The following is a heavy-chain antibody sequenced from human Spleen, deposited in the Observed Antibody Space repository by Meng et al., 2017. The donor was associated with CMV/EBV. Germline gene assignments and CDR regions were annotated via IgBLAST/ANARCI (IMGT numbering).Heavy chain of an antibody. V-gene: IGHV4-34*01. D-gene: IGHD3-3*01. J-gene: IGHJ4*02. CDR3: ARGVGALRY. CDR1: GGSFSGYY. CDR2: INHSGST. Sequence: VQLQELGAGLLKPSETLSLPCAGYGGSFSGYYWSWIRQPPGKGLEWIGEINHSGSTNYNPSLKSRVTISVDTSKNQFSLKLSSVTAADTAVYYCARGVGALRYWGQGTLVTVSS.